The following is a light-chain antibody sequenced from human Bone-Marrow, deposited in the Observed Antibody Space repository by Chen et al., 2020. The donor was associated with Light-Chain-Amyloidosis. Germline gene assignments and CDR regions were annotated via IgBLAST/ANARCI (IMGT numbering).Light chain of an antibody. CDR1: QGIRSF. V-gene: IGKV1-9*01. CDR3: QQVHSYPVT. J-gene: IGKJ5*01. CDR2: AAS. Sequence: DIQLTQSPSFLSASVGDRVTITCRASQGIRSFLAWYQQKPGKAPKLLIYAASTLQSGVPSRFSGSGSGTEFTLTISILQPEDFATYYCQQVHSYPVTFGQGTRLEI.